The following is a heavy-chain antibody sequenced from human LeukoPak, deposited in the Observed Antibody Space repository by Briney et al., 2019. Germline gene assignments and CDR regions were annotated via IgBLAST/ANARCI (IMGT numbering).Heavy chain of an antibody. CDR3: AREKRDYGDYVRGGWFDP. D-gene: IGHD4-17*01. V-gene: IGHV3-23*01. Sequence: PGGSLRLSCAASGFTFSSYAMSWVRQAPGKGLEWVSAISGSGGSTYYADSVKGRFTISRDNSKNTLYLQMNSLRAEDTAVYYCAREKRDYGDYVRGGWFDPWGQGTLATVSS. J-gene: IGHJ5*02. CDR2: ISGSGGST. CDR1: GFTFSSYA.